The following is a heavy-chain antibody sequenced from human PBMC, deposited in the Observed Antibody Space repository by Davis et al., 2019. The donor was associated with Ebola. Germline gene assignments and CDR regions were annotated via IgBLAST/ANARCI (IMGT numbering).Heavy chain of an antibody. J-gene: IGHJ6*02. CDR3: ARDLIAARPGDYYYYYGMDV. Sequence: SETLSLTCTVSGGSISSYYWSWIRQPPGKGLEWIGYIYYGGSTNYNPSLKSRVTISVDTSKNQFSLKLSSVTAADTAVYYCARDLIAARPGDYYYYYGMDVWGQGTTVTVSS. CDR1: GGSISSYY. CDR2: IYYGGST. D-gene: IGHD6-6*01. V-gene: IGHV4-59*01.